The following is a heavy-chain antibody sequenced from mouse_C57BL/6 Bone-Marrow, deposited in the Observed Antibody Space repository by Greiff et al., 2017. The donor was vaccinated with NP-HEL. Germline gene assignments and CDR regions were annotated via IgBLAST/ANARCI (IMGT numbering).Heavy chain of an antibody. Sequence: QVQLKQPGAELVKPGASVKLSCKASGYTFTSYWMHWVKQRPGRGLEWIGRIDPNSGGTKYNEKFKSKATLTVDKPSSTAYMQLSSLTSEDSAVYYCARSRWLPYYFDYGGQGTTLTVSS. D-gene: IGHD2-3*01. CDR2: IDPNSGGT. V-gene: IGHV1-72*01. CDR1: GYTFTSYW. J-gene: IGHJ2*01. CDR3: ARSRWLPYYFDY.